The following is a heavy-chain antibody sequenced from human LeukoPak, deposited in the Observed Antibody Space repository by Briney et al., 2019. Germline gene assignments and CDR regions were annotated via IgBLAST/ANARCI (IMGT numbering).Heavy chain of an antibody. Sequence: SETLSLTCAVYGGSFSGYYWSWIRQPPGKGLEWIGEINHSGSTNYNPSLKSRVTISVDTSKNQFSLKLSSVTAADTAVYYCARGRVPAAIYDYWGQGTLVTVSS. J-gene: IGHJ4*02. CDR3: ARGRVPAAIYDY. D-gene: IGHD2-2*02. V-gene: IGHV4-34*01. CDR1: GGSFSGYY. CDR2: INHSGST.